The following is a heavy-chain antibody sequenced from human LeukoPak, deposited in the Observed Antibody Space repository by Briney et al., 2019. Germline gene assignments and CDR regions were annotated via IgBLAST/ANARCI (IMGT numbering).Heavy chain of an antibody. V-gene: IGHV3-48*01. CDR1: GFTFSSNT. J-gene: IGHJ6*03. CDR2: ISSSSNTI. D-gene: IGHD3-10*01. CDR3: ARWALYYNYYMDV. Sequence: SAGSLRLSCAASGFTFSSNTMNWVRQAPGKGLEWVSYISSSSNTIYYADSVKGRFTISRDNAKNSLYLQMNSLRAEDTAVYYCARWALYYNYYMDVWGKGTTVTVSS.